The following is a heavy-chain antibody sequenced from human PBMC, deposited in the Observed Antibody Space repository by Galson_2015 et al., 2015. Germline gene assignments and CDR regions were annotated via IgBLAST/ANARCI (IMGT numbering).Heavy chain of an antibody. D-gene: IGHD4-17*01. Sequence: SLRLSCAASGFTFSSYGMHWVRQAPGKGLEWVAVIWYDGSNKYYADSVKGRFTISRGNSKNTLYLQMNSLRAEDTAVYYCARTRLYGDYIIDYWGQGTLVTVSS. CDR1: GFTFSSYG. J-gene: IGHJ4*02. V-gene: IGHV3-33*01. CDR2: IWYDGSNK. CDR3: ARTRLYGDYIIDY.